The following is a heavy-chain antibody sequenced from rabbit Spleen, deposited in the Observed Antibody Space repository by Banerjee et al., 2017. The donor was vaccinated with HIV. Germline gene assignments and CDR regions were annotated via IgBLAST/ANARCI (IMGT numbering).Heavy chain of an antibody. V-gene: IGHV1S47*01. CDR2: IDPVFGIA. D-gene: IGHD8-1*01. CDR3: ARDAGSGPYIDGYFNL. CDR1: GFDFSSYG. Sequence: QEQLVESGGGLVQPGGSLKLSCKASGFDFSSYGVNWVRQAPGKGLEWIGYIDPVFGIAVYASWVNGRFTISRDNAQNTLYLQLNSLTAADTATYFCARDAGSGPYIDGYFNLWGPGTLVTVS. J-gene: IGHJ4*01.